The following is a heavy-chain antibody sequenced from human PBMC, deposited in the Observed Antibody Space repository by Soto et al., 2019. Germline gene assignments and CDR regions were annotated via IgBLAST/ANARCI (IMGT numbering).Heavy chain of an antibody. CDR1: GYTFTGYY. CDR2: INPNSGGT. CDR3: ARDFRGSNHDAFDI. D-gene: IGHD3-10*01. V-gene: IGHV1-2*04. J-gene: IGHJ3*02. Sequence: ASVKVSCKAYGYTFTGYYMHWVRQAPGQGLEWMGWINPNSGGTNYAQKFQGWVTMTRDTSISTAYMELSRLRSDDTAVYYCARDFRGSNHDAFDIWGQGTMVTVSS.